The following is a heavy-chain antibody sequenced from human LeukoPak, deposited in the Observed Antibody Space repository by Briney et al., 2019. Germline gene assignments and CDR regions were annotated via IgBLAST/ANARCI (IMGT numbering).Heavy chain of an antibody. CDR3: ARRQQLVPYYYYYGMDV. V-gene: IGHV7-4-1*02. CDR1: GYTFTSYA. D-gene: IGHD6-6*01. CDR2: INTNTGNP. J-gene: IGHJ6*02. Sequence: ASVNVSCKASGYTFTSYAMNWVRQAPGQGLEWMGWINTNTGNPTYAQGFTGRFVFSLDTSVSTAYLQISSLKAEDTAVYYYARRQQLVPYYYYYGMDVWGQGTTVTVSS.